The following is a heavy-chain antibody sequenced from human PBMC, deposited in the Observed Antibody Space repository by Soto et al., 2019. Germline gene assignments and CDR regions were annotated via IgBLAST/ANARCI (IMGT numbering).Heavy chain of an antibody. J-gene: IGHJ4*02. Sequence: PSETLSLTCAVSGGSISSSSYYWGWIRQPPGKGLEWIGSIYHSGSTNYNPSLKSRVTISVDKSKNQFSLKLSSVTAADTAVYYCARVGPQTLKPYYFDYWGQGTLVTVSS. V-gene: IGHV4-39*07. CDR3: ARVGPQTLKPYYFDY. D-gene: IGHD3-3*01. CDR1: GGSISSSSYY. CDR2: IYHSGST.